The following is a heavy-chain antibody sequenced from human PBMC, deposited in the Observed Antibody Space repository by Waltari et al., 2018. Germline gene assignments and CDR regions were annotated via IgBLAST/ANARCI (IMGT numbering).Heavy chain of an antibody. CDR3: ARVLYDFWGGYHPNDVFDF. CDR1: GYTFTGHV. V-gene: IGHV1-2*02. Sequence: QVHLVQSGAEVKKPGASVTVSCKASGYTFTGHVIHWVRQAPGQGLEWVGSVNPNTGDTSSAQKFEGRVTMTRDTSISTAYLDLSRLTSDDTAVYYCARVLYDFWGGYHPNDVFDFWGQGTVVIVSS. J-gene: IGHJ3*01. D-gene: IGHD3-3*01. CDR2: VNPNTGDT.